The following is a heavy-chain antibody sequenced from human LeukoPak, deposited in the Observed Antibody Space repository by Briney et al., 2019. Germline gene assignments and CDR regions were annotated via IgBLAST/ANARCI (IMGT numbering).Heavy chain of an antibody. J-gene: IGHJ6*02. V-gene: IGHV1-69*13. CDR1: GYTFTSYG. Sequence: GASVKVSCKASGYTFTSYGISWVRQAPGQGLEWMGGIIPIFGTANYAQKFQGRVTITADESTSTAYMELSSLRSEDTAVYYCARGGDVIPYYYGMDVWGQGTTVTVSS. D-gene: IGHD2-21*02. CDR2: IIPIFGTA. CDR3: ARGGDVIPYYYGMDV.